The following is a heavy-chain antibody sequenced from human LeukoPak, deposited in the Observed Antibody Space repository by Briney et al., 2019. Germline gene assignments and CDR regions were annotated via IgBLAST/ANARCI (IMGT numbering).Heavy chain of an antibody. CDR1: GFTFSSYS. Sequence: GGSLRLSCAASGFTFSSYSMNWVRQAPGKGLEWVSSISSSSSYIYYADSVKGRFTISRDNAKNSLYLQMNSRRAEDTAVYYCGRERDGSGSYYNREDYYYGMDVWGQGTTVTVSS. CDR2: ISSSSSYI. CDR3: GRERDGSGSYYNREDYYYGMDV. D-gene: IGHD3-10*01. J-gene: IGHJ6*02. V-gene: IGHV3-21*01.